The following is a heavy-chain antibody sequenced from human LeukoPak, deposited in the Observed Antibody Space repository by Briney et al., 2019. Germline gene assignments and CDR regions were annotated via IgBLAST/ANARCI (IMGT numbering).Heavy chain of an antibody. CDR2: INHSGST. D-gene: IGHD4-17*01. J-gene: IGHJ4*02. V-gene: IGHV4-34*01. CDR3: AREDDYGDHRLDY. Sequence: SETLSLTCAVYGGSFSGYYWSWIRQPPGKGLEWIGEINHSGSTNYNPSLKSRVTISVDTSKNQFSLKLSSVTAADTAVYYCAREDDYGDHRLDYWGQGTLVTVSS. CDR1: GGSFSGYY.